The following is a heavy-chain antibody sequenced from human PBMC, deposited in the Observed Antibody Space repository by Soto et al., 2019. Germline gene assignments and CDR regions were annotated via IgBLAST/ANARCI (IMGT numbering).Heavy chain of an antibody. CDR3: AALYSGSYSPFDF. J-gene: IGHJ4*02. Sequence: ASVKVSCKVSEYTLTDLSIHWVRQAARKGLEWMGSFDPEDGETIYAQRFQGRLTMTEDTSTATAYMELNRLTSEDTAVYYCAALYSGSYSPFDFWGQGTLVTVSS. CDR1: EYTLTDLS. V-gene: IGHV1-24*01. CDR2: FDPEDGET. D-gene: IGHD1-26*01.